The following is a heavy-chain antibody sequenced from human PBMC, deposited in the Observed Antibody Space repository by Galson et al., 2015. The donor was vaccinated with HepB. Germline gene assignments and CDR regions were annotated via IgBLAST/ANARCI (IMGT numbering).Heavy chain of an antibody. CDR1: GFTFSNFW. CDR2: IKKDGSQR. Sequence: LRLSCAASGFTFSNFWMTWVRQAPGKGLEWVANIKKDGSQRHYVDSVQGRFTISRDNAGNSLYLQMTSLRAEDTALYFCARDAEFYNIINSYDVFDTWGQGTMVTVSS. D-gene: IGHD2/OR15-2a*01. J-gene: IGHJ3*02. V-gene: IGHV3-7*03. CDR3: ARDAEFYNIINSYDVFDT.